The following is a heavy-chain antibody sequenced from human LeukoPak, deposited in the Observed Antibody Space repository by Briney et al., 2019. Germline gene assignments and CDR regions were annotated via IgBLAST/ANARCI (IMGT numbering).Heavy chain of an antibody. Sequence: GGSLRLSCAVSGITLSNYGMSWVRQAPGKGLEWVSGIYPGGDSYYADSLKGRFIISRDISKNTVFLQMNSLRDEDTAVYHCARLNFGDDYWGQGALVTVSS. D-gene: IGHD4-17*01. J-gene: IGHJ4*02. CDR3: ARLNFGDDY. V-gene: IGHV3-53*01. CDR2: IYPGGDS. CDR1: GITLSNYG.